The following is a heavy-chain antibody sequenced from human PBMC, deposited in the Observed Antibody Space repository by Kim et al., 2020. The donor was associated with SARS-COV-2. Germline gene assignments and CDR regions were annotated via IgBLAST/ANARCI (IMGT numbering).Heavy chain of an antibody. V-gene: IGHV4-34*01. J-gene: IGHJ5*02. CDR3: ARGGGPIPRTVPIRSWFDP. CDR2: INHSGST. CDR1: GGSFSGYY. Sequence: SETLSLTCAVYGGSFSGYYWSWIRQPPGKGLEWIGEINHSGSTNYNPSLKSRVTISVDTSKNQFSLKLSSVTAADTAVYYCARGGGPIPRTVPIRSWFDPWGQGTLVTVSS. D-gene: IGHD4-17*01.